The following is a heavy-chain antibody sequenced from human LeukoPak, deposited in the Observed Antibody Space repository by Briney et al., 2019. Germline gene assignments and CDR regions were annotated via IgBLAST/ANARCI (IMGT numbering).Heavy chain of an antibody. J-gene: IGHJ6*02. CDR2: IRSKANSYAT. CDR3: TSLLYGDYVDYYYGMDV. Sequence: GGSLKLSCAASGFTFSGSAMHWVRQASGKGLEWVGRIRSKANSYATAYAASVKGRFTISRDDSKNTAYLQMNSLKTEDTAVYYCTSLLYGDYVDYYYGMDVWGQGTTVTVSS. V-gene: IGHV3-73*01. CDR1: GFTFSGSA. D-gene: IGHD4-17*01.